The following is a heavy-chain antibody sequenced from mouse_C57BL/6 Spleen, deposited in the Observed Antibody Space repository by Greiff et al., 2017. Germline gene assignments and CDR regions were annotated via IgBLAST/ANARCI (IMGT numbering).Heavy chain of an antibody. D-gene: IGHD1-1*01. CDR2: IDPSDSYT. Sequence: QVQLQQPGAELVMPGASVKLSCKASGYTFTSYWMHWVKQRPGQGLEWIGEIDPSDSYTNYNQKFKGKSTFTVEKSSSTAYMQLSSLTSEDSAVYDCAINYYGSSYGAMDYGGQGTSVTVSS. V-gene: IGHV1-69*01. CDR3: AINYYGSSYGAMDY. J-gene: IGHJ4*01. CDR1: GYTFTSYW.